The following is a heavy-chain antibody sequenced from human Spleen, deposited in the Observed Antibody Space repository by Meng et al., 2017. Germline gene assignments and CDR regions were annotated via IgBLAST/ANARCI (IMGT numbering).Heavy chain of an antibody. CDR1: GFTFIDYY. Sequence: QVQLVESGGGVVQPGRSLRLSCAASGFTFIDYYMNWIRQAPGKGLEWVSYISSSGITIYYADSVKGRFTISRDNAKNSLYLQMNSLRAEDTAVYYCAKDGAVASGSIDHWGQGTLVTVSS. J-gene: IGHJ4*02. CDR3: AKDGAVASGSIDH. V-gene: IGHV3-11*01. CDR2: ISSSGITI. D-gene: IGHD6-19*01.